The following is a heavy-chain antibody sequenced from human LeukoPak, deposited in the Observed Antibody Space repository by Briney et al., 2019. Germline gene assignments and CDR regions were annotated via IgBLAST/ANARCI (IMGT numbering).Heavy chain of an antibody. V-gene: IGHV3-30*03. CDR1: GFTFSSYG. CDR2: ISYDGTNK. D-gene: IGHD1-1*01. Sequence: PGGSLRLSCGASGFTFSSYGMHWVRQAPGKGLEWVVVISYDGTNKYYADSVKGRFTISRDNSKNTLYLQMNSLRAEDTAVYYCARATDVYYYYYYMDVWGKGTTVTISS. CDR3: ARATDVYYYYYYMDV. J-gene: IGHJ6*03.